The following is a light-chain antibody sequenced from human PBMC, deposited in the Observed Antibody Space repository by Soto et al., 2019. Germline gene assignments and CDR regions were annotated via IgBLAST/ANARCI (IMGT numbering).Light chain of an antibody. CDR2: DVN. Sequence: QSALTQPRSVSGSPGQSVTISCTGTSSDVGAYNYVSWYQQHPGKAPKLMIYDVNKRPSGVPYRFSGSKSGNTASLTISGLQAEDEADYYCCSCTSSHTVVFGGGTKFTVL. J-gene: IGLJ2*01. CDR3: CSCTSSHTVV. CDR1: SSDVGAYNY. V-gene: IGLV2-11*01.